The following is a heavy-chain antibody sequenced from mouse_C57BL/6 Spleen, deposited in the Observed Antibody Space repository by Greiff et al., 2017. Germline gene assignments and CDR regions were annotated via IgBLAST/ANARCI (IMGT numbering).Heavy chain of an antibody. V-gene: IGHV5-16*01. Sequence: DVKLVESEGGLVQPGSSMKLSCTASGFTFSDYYMAWVRQVPEKGLEWVANINYDGSSTYYLDSLKSRFIISRDNAKNILYLQMSSLKSEDTATYYCARGAYYSNLYYAMDYWGQGTSVTVSS. CDR3: ARGAYYSNLYYAMDY. CDR2: INYDGSST. D-gene: IGHD2-5*01. J-gene: IGHJ4*01. CDR1: GFTFSDYY.